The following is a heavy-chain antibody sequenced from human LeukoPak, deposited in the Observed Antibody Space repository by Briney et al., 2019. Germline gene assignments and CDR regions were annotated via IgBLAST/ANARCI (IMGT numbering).Heavy chain of an antibody. Sequence: ASVKVSCKASGYTFTGYYMHWVRQAPGQGLEWMGWINPNSGGTNYAQKFQGRVTMTRDTSISTAYMELSRLRSDDTAVYYCARDPEPPYGDYLVYNWFDPWGQGTLVTVSS. CDR2: INPNSGGT. V-gene: IGHV1-2*02. CDR3: ARDPEPPYGDYLVYNWFDP. D-gene: IGHD4-17*01. CDR1: GYTFTGYY. J-gene: IGHJ5*02.